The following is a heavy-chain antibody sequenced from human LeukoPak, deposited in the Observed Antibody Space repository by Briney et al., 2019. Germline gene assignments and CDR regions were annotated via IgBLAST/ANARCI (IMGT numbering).Heavy chain of an antibody. CDR3: AKDKRVMVRPYYFDY. Sequence: GGSLRLSCAASGFTFSSYAMSWVRQAPGKGLEWVSAISGSGGSTYYADSVKGRFTISRDNSKNTLYLQMNSLRAEDTAVYYCAKDKRVMVRPYYFDYWGQGTLGTVSS. J-gene: IGHJ4*02. V-gene: IGHV3-23*01. CDR1: GFTFSSYA. D-gene: IGHD3-10*01. CDR2: ISGSGGST.